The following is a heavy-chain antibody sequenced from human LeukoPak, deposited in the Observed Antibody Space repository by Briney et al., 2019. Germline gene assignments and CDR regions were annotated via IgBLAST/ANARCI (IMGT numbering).Heavy chain of an antibody. Sequence: ASAKVSCKASGYIFTGYYLHWVRQAPGQGLEWMGWINPNNGGTKSAQKFQGRVTMTRDTSISTAYLELSSLRSDDTAIYYCARGAEQQRLAHFDYWGQGTLVTVSS. V-gene: IGHV1-2*02. CDR1: GYIFTGYY. D-gene: IGHD1/OR15-1a*01. CDR2: INPNNGGT. J-gene: IGHJ4*02. CDR3: ARGAEQQRLAHFDY.